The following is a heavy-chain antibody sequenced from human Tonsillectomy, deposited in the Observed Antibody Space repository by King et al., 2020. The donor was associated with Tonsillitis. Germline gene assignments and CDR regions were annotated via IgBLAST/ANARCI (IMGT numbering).Heavy chain of an antibody. Sequence: VQLVESGGGVVRPGGSLRLSCAASGFTFDDYGMSWVRQAPGKGLEWVSGINWNGGSTGYADSVKGRFTISRDNAKNSLYLQMNSLRAEDTALYHCAGDNRRGGSSSWYGEYYFDYWGQGTLVTVSS. D-gene: IGHD6-13*01. CDR2: INWNGGST. J-gene: IGHJ4*02. V-gene: IGHV3-20*01. CDR3: AGDNRRGGSSSWYGEYYFDY. CDR1: GFTFDDYG.